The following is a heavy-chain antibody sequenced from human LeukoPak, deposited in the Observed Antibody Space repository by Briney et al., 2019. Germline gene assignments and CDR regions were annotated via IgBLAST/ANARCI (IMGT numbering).Heavy chain of an antibody. CDR1: GFTFSNYD. CDR2: IWYDGSNK. D-gene: IGHD6-19*01. Sequence: GRSLRLSCAVSGFTFSNYDMHWVRQAPGKGLEWVAVIWYDGSNKYYADSVKGRFTISRDNSKNTLYLQMNTLRAEDTAVYYCANSISVAGRSFYYYGMDVWGQGTTVTVSS. V-gene: IGHV3-33*06. CDR3: ANSISVAGRSFYYYGMDV. J-gene: IGHJ6*02.